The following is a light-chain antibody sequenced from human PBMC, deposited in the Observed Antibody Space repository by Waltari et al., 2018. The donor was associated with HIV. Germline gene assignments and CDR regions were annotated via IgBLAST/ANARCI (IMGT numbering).Light chain of an antibody. J-gene: IGLJ2*01. V-gene: IGLV2-14*01. Sequence: QSALTQPASVSGSPGQSLTIPCPGANTDIGLYNLVPWYRQHPDKAPQLVIYGVNTRPSGVSDRFSGSKSGNTASLTISSLQAEDEADYYCSSYTNSDILLFGGGTKLTVL. CDR3: SSYTNSDILL. CDR1: NTDIGLYNL. CDR2: GVN.